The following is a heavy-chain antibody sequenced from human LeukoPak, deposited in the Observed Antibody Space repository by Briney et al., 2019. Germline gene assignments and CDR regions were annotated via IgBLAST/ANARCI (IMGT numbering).Heavy chain of an antibody. CDR3: ARDQGGYDSSGYLGY. D-gene: IGHD3-22*01. CDR2: IYYSVST. J-gene: IGHJ4*02. CDR1: GSIXSGDXX. V-gene: IGHV4-30-4*08. Sequence: GSIXSGDXXXSWIRQPPGKGXXWIGYIYYSVSTYYNPSLKSRVTISVDTSKNQFSLKLSSVTAADTAVYYCARDQGGYDSSGYLGYWGQGTLVTVSS.